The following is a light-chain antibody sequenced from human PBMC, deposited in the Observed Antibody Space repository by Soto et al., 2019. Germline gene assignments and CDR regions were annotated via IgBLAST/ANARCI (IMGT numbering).Light chain of an antibody. CDR1: QRVSSY. CDR3: LQRSDWPYT. CDR2: DAS. Sequence: EIVLTQSPATLSLSPGERATLSCRASQRVSSYLAWYRQKPGQAPRLLIFDASKRATGIPARFSGSGSGTDFTLTISSLEPEDFAVYYCLQRSDWPYTFGQGTKLEIK. J-gene: IGKJ2*01. V-gene: IGKV3-11*01.